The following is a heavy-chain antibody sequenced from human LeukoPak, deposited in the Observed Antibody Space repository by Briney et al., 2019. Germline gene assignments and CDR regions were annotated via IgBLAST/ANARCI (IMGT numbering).Heavy chain of an antibody. D-gene: IGHD3-10*02. V-gene: IGHV1-2*06. Sequence: ASVKVSCKASGYTFTRHYMHWVRHAPGQGLEWMGRINPNSGGTNYAHKIQGRVTITRDTSTSTVYMELSSLRSEDTAVYYCARDAVRTRSENWFDPWGQGTLVTVSS. J-gene: IGHJ5*02. CDR1: GYTFTRHY. CDR2: INPNSGGT. CDR3: ARDAVRTRSENWFDP.